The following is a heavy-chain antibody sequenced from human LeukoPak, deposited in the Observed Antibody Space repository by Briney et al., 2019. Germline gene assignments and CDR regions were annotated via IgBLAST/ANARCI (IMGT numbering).Heavy chain of an antibody. CDR2: IYHSGST. CDR1: GGSISSGGYY. V-gene: IGHV4-30-2*01. D-gene: IGHD6-19*01. Sequence: PSQTLSLTCTVSGGSISSGGYYWSWIRQPPGKGLEWIGEIYHSGSTNYNPSLKSRVTISVDKSKNQFSLKLSSVTAADTAVYYCARVQTTGPGIAVHAFDIWGQGTMVTVSS. J-gene: IGHJ3*02. CDR3: ARVQTTGPGIAVHAFDI.